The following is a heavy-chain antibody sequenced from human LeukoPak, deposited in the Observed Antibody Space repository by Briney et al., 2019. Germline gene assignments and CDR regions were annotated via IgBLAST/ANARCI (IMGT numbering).Heavy chain of an antibody. D-gene: IGHD2-21*02. CDR2: IYYSGST. Sequence: SETLSLTCTVSGGSISSYYWSWIRQPTGKGLEWIGYIYYSGSTNYNPSLKSRVTISVDTSKNQFSLKLSSVTAADTAVYYCARSGRVVVTRGLMDVWGQGTTVTVSS. V-gene: IGHV4-59*01. J-gene: IGHJ6*02. CDR3: ARSGRVVVTRGLMDV. CDR1: GGSISSYY.